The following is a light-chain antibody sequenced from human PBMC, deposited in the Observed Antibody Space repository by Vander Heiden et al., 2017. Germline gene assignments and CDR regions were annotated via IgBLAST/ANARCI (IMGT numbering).Light chain of an antibody. J-gene: IGKJ2*02. V-gene: IGKV2-28*01. CDR2: LGS. CDR3: MQALQTPWT. CDR1: QSLLHSNGYNY. Sequence: DIAMTQSPLSLPVAPGEPASISCRSSQSLLHSNGYNYLDRYLQKPGQSPQLLIYLGSNRASGVPDRFSGRGSGTDFTLKISRVEAEDVGVYYCMQALQTPWTFGQGTKLEIK.